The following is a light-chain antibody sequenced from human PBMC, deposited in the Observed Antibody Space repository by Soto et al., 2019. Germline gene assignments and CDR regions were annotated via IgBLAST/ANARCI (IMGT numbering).Light chain of an antibody. CDR1: QDISNY. Sequence: DIHMTQSPSSLSASVGDRVTSTCQASQDISNYLNWYQQKPGKAPKLLIYDASNLETGVPSRFSGSRSGTDFTFTISNLQPEDIATYYCQQYDNLPSITFGQGTRLEIK. J-gene: IGKJ5*01. CDR2: DAS. CDR3: QQYDNLPSIT. V-gene: IGKV1-33*01.